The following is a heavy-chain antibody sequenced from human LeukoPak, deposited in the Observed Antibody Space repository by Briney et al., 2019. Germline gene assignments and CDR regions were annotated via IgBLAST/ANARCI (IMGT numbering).Heavy chain of an antibody. CDR2: VYYSGKT. CDR1: GGSISRSYYY. Sequence: SETLSLTCTVSGGSISRSYYYWGWIRQPPGKGLEWVGSVYYSGKTFYSPSLESRVTISVDTSKNHFSLRLISVTAADTAVYFCARGPYSYDSSGAFDIWGQGTMVTVSS. V-gene: IGHV4-39*02. J-gene: IGHJ3*02. D-gene: IGHD3-22*01. CDR3: ARGPYSYDSSGAFDI.